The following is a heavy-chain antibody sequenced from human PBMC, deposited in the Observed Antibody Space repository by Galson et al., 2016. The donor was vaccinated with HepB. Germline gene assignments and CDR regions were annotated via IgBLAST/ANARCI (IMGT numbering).Heavy chain of an antibody. V-gene: IGHV3-30*03. Sequence: SLRLSCAASGFTFRTCGMHWVRQAPGKGLEWVASISYDGNTKYYVDSVKGRFTISRDNSENTLILQMNSLRGEDTAVYYCARDPNRYYKAYFDDWGQGALVTVSS. D-gene: IGHD2/OR15-2a*01. J-gene: IGHJ4*02. CDR1: GFTFRTCG. CDR3: ARDPNRYYKAYFDD. CDR2: ISYDGNTK.